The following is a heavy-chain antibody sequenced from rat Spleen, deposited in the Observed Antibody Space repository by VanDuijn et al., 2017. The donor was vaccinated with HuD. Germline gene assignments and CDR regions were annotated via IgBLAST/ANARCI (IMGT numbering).Heavy chain of an antibody. V-gene: IGHV5-19*01. CDR3: ARLVKVMDA. Sequence: EVQLVESGGGLVQPGRSLKLSCAASGFTFSNYGMHWIRQAPTKGLEWVASISPTGAITNYRDSVKGRFTISRDNAKSTLYLQMDSLRSEDTATYYCARLVKVMDAWGQGASVTVSS. CDR1: GFTFSNYG. J-gene: IGHJ4*01. CDR2: ISPTGAIT. D-gene: IGHD1-12*02.